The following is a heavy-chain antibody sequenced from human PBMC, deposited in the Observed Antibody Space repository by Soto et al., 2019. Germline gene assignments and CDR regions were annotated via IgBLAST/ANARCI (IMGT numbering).Heavy chain of an antibody. CDR1: NGSISSYY. J-gene: IGHJ4*02. V-gene: IGHV4-4*07. CDR2: IYTSGST. D-gene: IGHD3-16*02. Sequence: SDTFSPTCPVSNGSISSYYWRCIRQPAGERLECIGRIYTSGSTNYNPSLKSRVNMSVDTSKNQFSLMLSSVTAADTAVYYCARAGPSYDYVWGSYRQYYFDYWGQGTLVTVSS. CDR3: ARAGPSYDYVWGSYRQYYFDY.